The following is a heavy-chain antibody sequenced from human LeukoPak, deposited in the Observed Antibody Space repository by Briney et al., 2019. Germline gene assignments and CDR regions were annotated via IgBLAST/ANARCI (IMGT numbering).Heavy chain of an antibody. V-gene: IGHV3-66*01. J-gene: IGHJ5*02. CDR3: AKDRGEPYMAYFDL. Sequence: GGSLRLSCAASGLSVSPNFMSWVRQAPGKGLEWVSIIFSGGNTYYADSVKGRFTISRDNSKNTVYLRMNSLRVEDTAMYYCAKDRGEPYMAYFDLWGQGTLVTVSS. D-gene: IGHD3-16*01. CDR2: IFSGGNT. CDR1: GLSVSPNF.